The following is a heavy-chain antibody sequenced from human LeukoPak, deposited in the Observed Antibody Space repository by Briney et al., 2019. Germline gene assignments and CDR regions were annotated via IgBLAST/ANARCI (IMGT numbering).Heavy chain of an antibody. D-gene: IGHD3-10*01. Sequence: GGSLRLSCAASGFTFSDYYMSWIRQAPGKGLEWVSYISSSGSTIYYADSVKGRFTISRDNAKNSLYLQMSSLRAEDTAVYYCARRSLLWFGGLLSPPYYGMDVWGQGTTVTVSS. CDR1: GFTFSDYY. CDR3: ARRSLLWFGGLLSPPYYGMDV. J-gene: IGHJ6*02. CDR2: ISSSGSTI. V-gene: IGHV3-11*01.